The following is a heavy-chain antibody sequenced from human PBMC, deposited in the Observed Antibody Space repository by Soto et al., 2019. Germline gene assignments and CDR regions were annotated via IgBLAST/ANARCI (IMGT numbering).Heavy chain of an antibody. V-gene: IGHV3-9*01. CDR2: ISWNSGSI. Sequence: EVQLVESGGGLVQPGRSLRLSCAASGFTFDDYAMHWVRQAPGKGLEWVSGISWNSGSIGYADSVKGRFTISRDNAKNSLYLQMNSLRAEGTALYYWAGAARGGGVIGRGGLTWGQGTQVTVSS. J-gene: IGHJ4*02. CDR1: GFTFDDYA. D-gene: IGHD3-16*02. CDR3: AGAARGGGVIGRGGLT.